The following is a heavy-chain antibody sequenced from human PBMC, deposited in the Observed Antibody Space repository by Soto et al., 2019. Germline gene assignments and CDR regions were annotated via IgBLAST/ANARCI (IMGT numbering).Heavy chain of an antibody. J-gene: IGHJ4*02. CDR1: GFTFSGLG. V-gene: IGHV3-33*01. CDR2: IRYDGSNI. CDR3: ARDGLGHTTFFGYFDY. D-gene: IGHD1-26*01. Sequence: QVQLVESGGGVVQRGRSLRLCCAASGFTFSGLGMHWVRQAPGKGLEWVAVIRYDGSNIYYADAVKGRFTISRDNSKDTLYLQMNSLRADDTAVYYCARDGLGHTTFFGYFDYWSQGTLVTVSS.